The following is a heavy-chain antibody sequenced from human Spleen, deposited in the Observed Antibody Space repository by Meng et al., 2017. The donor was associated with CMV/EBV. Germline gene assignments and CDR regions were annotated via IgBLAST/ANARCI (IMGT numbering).Heavy chain of an antibody. CDR2: ISSSSTYI. D-gene: IGHD3-3*01. V-gene: IGHV3-21*01. J-gene: IGHJ6*02. Sequence: GGSLRLSCAASGFSLSSYKMNWVRQAPGKGLEWVSSISSSSTYIHHADSVKGRFTVSRDNAKNSVYLQMNSLRAEDTAVYYCAKDLEWLLAGAWYYGVDVWGQGTTVTVSS. CDR1: GFSLSSYK. CDR3: AKDLEWLLAGAWYYGVDV.